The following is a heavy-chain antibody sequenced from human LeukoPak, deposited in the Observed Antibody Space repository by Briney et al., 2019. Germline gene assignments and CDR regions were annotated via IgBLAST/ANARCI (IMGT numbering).Heavy chain of an antibody. D-gene: IGHD4-17*01. CDR3: ARHNTVTSHAGFDF. V-gene: IGHV4-39*01. Sequence: PSETLSLTCTVSGGSISRSSYYWAWVRQPPGKGLEWIGSIYSNGTTYYTPSLKSRATISVDTSKNQFSVKLNSVTAADTALYYCARHNTVTSHAGFDFWGQGTLVTVSS. CDR2: IYSNGTT. J-gene: IGHJ4*02. CDR1: GGSISRSSYY.